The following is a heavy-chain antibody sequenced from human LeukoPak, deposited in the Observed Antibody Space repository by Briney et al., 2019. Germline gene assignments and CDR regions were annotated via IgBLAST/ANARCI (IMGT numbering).Heavy chain of an antibody. Sequence: GASVKVSCKASGYTFTNYHINWVRQATGQGLEWMGWMSPNSGDTGFAQTFQGRVTMTRNTSITTAYMELSSLSSDDTAIYYCARGVAAGYDYWGQGTLVTVSS. D-gene: IGHD6-13*01. J-gene: IGHJ4*02. V-gene: IGHV1-8*01. CDR2: MSPNSGDT. CDR1: GYTFTNYH. CDR3: ARGVAAGYDY.